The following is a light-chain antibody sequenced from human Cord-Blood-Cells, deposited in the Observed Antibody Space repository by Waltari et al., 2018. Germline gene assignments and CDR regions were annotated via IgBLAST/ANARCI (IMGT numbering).Light chain of an antibody. CDR2: GAS. V-gene: IGKV3-20*01. J-gene: IGKJ2*01. CDR1: QSVSSSY. Sequence: EIVLTQSPGTLSLSPGERATLSCRASQSVSSSYLAWYQQKPGQAPRLLIYGASSRATGIPCRFSGSGSGTDFTLTISRREPEDFSVYYCQQYGSSLYTFGQGTKLEIK. CDR3: QQYGSSLYT.